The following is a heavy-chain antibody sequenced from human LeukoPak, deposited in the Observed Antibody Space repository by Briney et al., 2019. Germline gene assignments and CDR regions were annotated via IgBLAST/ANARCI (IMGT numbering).Heavy chain of an antibody. CDR2: IYHSGST. Sequence: SETLSLTCTVSGGSISSYYWSWIRQPPGKGLEWIGYIYHSGSTDYNPSLKSRVTITGDTSKNQFSLKLSFVPAADTAVYYCASQRRVYSGYDFYYWGQGTLGTVSS. CDR3: ASQRRVYSGYDFYY. V-gene: IGHV4-59*08. J-gene: IGHJ4*02. D-gene: IGHD5-12*01. CDR1: GGSISSYY.